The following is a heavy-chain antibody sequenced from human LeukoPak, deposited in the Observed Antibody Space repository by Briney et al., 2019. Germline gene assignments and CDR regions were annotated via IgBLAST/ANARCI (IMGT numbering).Heavy chain of an antibody. CDR1: GDSFSSVTDY. J-gene: IGHJ6*03. Sequence: PSETLSLTCTVSGDSFSSVTDYWAWIRQPPGKGLEWIASGDYSGGTYYNPSLESRVAISADMSKNQFSLKLTSVTAADTAVYYCARGHYSNLGRYYYYYMDVWGKGTTVTVSS. CDR2: GDYSGGT. V-gene: IGHV4-39*07. CDR3: ARGHYSNLGRYYYYYMDV. D-gene: IGHD4-11*01.